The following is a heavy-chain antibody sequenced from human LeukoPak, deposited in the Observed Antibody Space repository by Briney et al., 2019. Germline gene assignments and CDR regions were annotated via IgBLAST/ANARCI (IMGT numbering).Heavy chain of an antibody. Sequence: SETLSLTCAVYGGSFSGYYWSWIRQPPGKGLEWIGEINHSGSTNYNPSLKSRVTISVDTSKNQSSLKLSSVTAADTAVYYCARAKYFAYYYGSGSYSASGAFDIWGQGTMVTVSS. CDR2: INHSGST. CDR1: GGSFSGYY. CDR3: ARAKYFAYYYGSGSYSASGAFDI. J-gene: IGHJ3*02. V-gene: IGHV4-34*01. D-gene: IGHD3-10*01.